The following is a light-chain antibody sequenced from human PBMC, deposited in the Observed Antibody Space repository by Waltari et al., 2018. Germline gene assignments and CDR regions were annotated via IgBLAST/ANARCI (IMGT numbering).Light chain of an antibody. CDR1: GGRFATNS. Sequence: FILTQSHSVSESPGRTVTISCSGSGGRFATNSVQLYQQRPGSAPTTVIYADNQRPSGVPDRFSGSVDSSSNSASLTISGLQTEDEADYYCQSYDGDRSWVFGGGTKLTVL. V-gene: IGLV6-57*02. J-gene: IGLJ3*02. CDR2: ADN. CDR3: QSYDGDRSWV.